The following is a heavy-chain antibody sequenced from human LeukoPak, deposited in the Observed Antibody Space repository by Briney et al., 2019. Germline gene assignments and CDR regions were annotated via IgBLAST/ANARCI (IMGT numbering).Heavy chain of an antibody. V-gene: IGHV1-3*01. CDR1: GYTFTSYA. J-gene: IGHJ6*02. D-gene: IGHD3-22*01. CDR2: INAGNGNT. CDR3: ARRYYYDSSGYPYYYYYGMDV. Sequence: ASVKVSCKASGYTFTSYAMHWVRQAPGQRLEWMGWINAGNGNTKYSQKSQGRVTITRDTSASTAYMELSSLRSEDTAVYYCARRYYYDSSGYPYYYYYGMDVWGQGTTVTVSS.